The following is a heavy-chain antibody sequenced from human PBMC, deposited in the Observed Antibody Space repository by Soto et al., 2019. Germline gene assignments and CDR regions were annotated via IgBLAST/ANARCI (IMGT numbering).Heavy chain of an antibody. Sequence: ASVKVSCKASGGTFSSYAISWVRQAPGQGLEWMGGIIPIFGTANYAQKFQGRVTITADESTSTAYMELSSLRSEDTAVYYCAVSTVTTQYYYYYYGMDVWGQGTTVTV. J-gene: IGHJ6*02. CDR3: AVSTVTTQYYYYYYGMDV. D-gene: IGHD4-17*01. CDR1: GGTFSSYA. V-gene: IGHV1-69*13. CDR2: IIPIFGTA.